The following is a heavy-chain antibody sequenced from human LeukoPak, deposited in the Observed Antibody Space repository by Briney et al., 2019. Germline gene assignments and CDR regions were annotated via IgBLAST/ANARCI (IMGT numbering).Heavy chain of an antibody. J-gene: IGHJ5*02. CDR2: MNPYSGNT. CDR3: ARTQQLVLRSPLDP. CDR1: GYTFTNYD. Sequence: ASVKVSCKASGYTFTNYDIHWVRQATGQGLEWMGWMNPYSGNTGYAQNFQGRITITRNTSISTAYMELSSLRSEDAAVYYCARTQQLVLRSPLDPWGQGTLVTVSS. V-gene: IGHV1-8*03. D-gene: IGHD6-13*01.